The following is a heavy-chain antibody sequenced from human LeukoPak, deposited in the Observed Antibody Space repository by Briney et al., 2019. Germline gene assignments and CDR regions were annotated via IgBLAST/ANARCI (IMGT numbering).Heavy chain of an antibody. CDR3: AKTRGDYYNYYGMDV. CDR2: IDPSDSYT. CDR1: GYSFTNYW. Sequence: GESLKISCKGSGYSFTNYWISWPRQMPGRGLEWMGRIDPSDSYTNYSPSFHGHVTISVDKSISSAHLQWSSLKASDTAVYYCAKTRGDYYNYYGMDVWGQGTTVTVSS. D-gene: IGHD7-27*01. J-gene: IGHJ6*02. V-gene: IGHV5-10-1*01.